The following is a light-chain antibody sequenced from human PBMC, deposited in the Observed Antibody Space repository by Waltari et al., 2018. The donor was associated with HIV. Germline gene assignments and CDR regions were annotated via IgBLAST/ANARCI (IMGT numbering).Light chain of an antibody. Sequence: QSVLTQPPSVSGAPGQRVTISCTGSSSNIGAGHDVHWYQQLPGTAPKLLIYGNINRPSGVPDRFSGSKSGTSASLAITGLQAEDEADYYCQSYDSSLSGPYVFGTGTKVTVI. CDR3: QSYDSSLSGPYV. V-gene: IGLV1-40*01. CDR2: GNI. CDR1: SSNIGAGHD. J-gene: IGLJ1*01.